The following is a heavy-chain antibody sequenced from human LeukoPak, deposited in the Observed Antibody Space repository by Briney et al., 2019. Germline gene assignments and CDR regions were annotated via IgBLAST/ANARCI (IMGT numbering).Heavy chain of an antibody. CDR2: ISGSGGST. Sequence: GGSLRLSCAVSRITLSNYGMSWVRQAPGKGLEWVAGISGSGGSTNYADSVKGRFTISRDNPTNTLFLQMNSLRAEDTAVYYCASYGDWGQGTLVTVSS. CDR1: RITLSNYG. V-gene: IGHV3-23*01. J-gene: IGHJ4*02. CDR3: ASYGD. D-gene: IGHD3-16*01.